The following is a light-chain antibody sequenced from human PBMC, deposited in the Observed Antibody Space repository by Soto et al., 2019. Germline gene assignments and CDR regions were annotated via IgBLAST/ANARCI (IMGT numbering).Light chain of an antibody. V-gene: IGKV3-20*01. J-gene: IGKJ2*01. CDR2: DTS. Sequence: EIVLTQSPGTLSLSPGERATLSCGASQSVSSSYLVWYQQKPGQAPRLLIYDTSSRATGIPDRFSGSGSGTDFTLTISRLEPEDFATYYCQQYNSYSKTFGQGTKVDIK. CDR1: QSVSSSY. CDR3: QQYNSYSKT.